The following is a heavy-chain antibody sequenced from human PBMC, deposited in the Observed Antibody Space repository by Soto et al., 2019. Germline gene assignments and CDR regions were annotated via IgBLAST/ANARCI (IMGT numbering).Heavy chain of an antibody. Sequence: EVQLVQSGAEVKNPGESLKISCKGSGYSFTSYWIGGVRQMPGKGLEWMGIIYPGDSDTRYSPSFQGQVTISADKYISSAYLQWSRLKASDTAMYYCESWVHCLSTRCYGGRPFDYWGQGTLVTVSS. CDR1: GYSFTSYW. CDR3: ESWVHCLSTRCYGGRPFDY. CDR2: IYPGDSDT. V-gene: IGHV5-51*01. J-gene: IGHJ4*02. D-gene: IGHD2-2*01.